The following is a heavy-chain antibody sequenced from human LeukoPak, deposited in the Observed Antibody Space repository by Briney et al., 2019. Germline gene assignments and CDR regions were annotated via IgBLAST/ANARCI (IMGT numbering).Heavy chain of an antibody. D-gene: IGHD4-11*01. V-gene: IGHV4-34*01. CDR1: GGSFSGYY. CDR3: AGTVTAIVYYYYYMDV. J-gene: IGHJ6*03. CDR2: ISHSGST. Sequence: SETLSLTCAVYGGSFSGYYWSWIRQPPGKGLEWIGEISHSGSTNYNPSLKSRVTISVDTSKNQFSLKLSSVTAADTAVYYCAGTVTAIVYYYYYMDVWGKGTTVTVSS.